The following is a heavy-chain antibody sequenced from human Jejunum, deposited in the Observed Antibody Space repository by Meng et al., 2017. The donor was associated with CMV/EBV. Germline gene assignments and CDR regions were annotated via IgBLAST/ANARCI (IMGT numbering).Heavy chain of an antibody. J-gene: IGHJ4*02. V-gene: IGHV4-39*07. CDR1: GDSISGSTYY. CDR3: ARMTYSSSPVD. Sequence: HLHLRESGPGLVKPSEPLSLTCIVSGDSISGSTYYWGWIRQPPGKGLEWIGNIYYSGSTYYTPSLKSRVSISVDTSTNQFSLRLSSMTAADTAVYYCARMTYSSSPVDWGQGTLVTVSS. D-gene: IGHD6-6*01. CDR2: IYYSGST.